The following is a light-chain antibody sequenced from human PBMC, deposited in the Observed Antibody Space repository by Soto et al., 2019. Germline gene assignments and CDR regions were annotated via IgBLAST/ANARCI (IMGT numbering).Light chain of an antibody. CDR3: QQHSDWLTIT. V-gene: IGKV3D-20*02. J-gene: IGKJ5*01. CDR1: QSVSTSY. CDR2: DVS. Sequence: EIVLTQSPGTLSSPPGERATLSCRASQSVSTSYLAWYRQRPGQAPRLIIYDVSYRATGIPVRFSGSGSGTDFTPTISSLEPEDFAVYYCQQHSDWLTITFGQGTRLEI.